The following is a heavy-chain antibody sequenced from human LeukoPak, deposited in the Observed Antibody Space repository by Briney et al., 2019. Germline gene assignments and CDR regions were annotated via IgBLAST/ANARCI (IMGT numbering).Heavy chain of an antibody. Sequence: PGRPLRLSCAASGFTFSSYAMHWVRQAPGKGLEWVAAISYDGSNKYYADSVKGRFTISRDNSKNTLYLQMNSLRAEDTAVYYCARDRYSLDYWGQGTLVTVSS. CDR3: ARDRYSLDY. CDR1: GFTFSSYA. J-gene: IGHJ4*02. D-gene: IGHD5-18*01. V-gene: IGHV3-30*04. CDR2: ISYDGSNK.